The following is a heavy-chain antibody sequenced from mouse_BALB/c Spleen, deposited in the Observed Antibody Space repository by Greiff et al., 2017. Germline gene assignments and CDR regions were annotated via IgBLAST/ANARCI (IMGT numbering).Heavy chain of an antibody. CDR3: ARGDENY. J-gene: IGHJ2*01. CDR2: INPYNDGT. D-gene: IGHD3-3*01. CDR1: GYAFTNYL. Sequence: QVQLQQSGAELVRPGTSVKVSCKASGYAFTNYLIEWVKQRPGQGLEWIGYINPYNDGTKYNEKFKGKATLTSDKSSSTAYMELSSLTSEDSAVYYCARGDENYWGQGTTLTVSS. V-gene: IGHV1-54*01.